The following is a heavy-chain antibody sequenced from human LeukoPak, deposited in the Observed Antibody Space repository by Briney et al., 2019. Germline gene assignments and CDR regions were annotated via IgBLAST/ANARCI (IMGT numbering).Heavy chain of an antibody. V-gene: IGHV5-51*01. Sequence: GESLKISCKGSGYSFTSYWIGWVRQMPGKGLEWMGIIYPGDSDTRYSPFFQGQVTISVDKSVSAAYLQWSSLKASDTAMYYCASPPTRECSSISCPLSYWGQGTLVTVSS. D-gene: IGHD2-2*01. J-gene: IGHJ4*02. CDR3: ASPPTRECSSISCPLSY. CDR2: IYPGDSDT. CDR1: GYSFTSYW.